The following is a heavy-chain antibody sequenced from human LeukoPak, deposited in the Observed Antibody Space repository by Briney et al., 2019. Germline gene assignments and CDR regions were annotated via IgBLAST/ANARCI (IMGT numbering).Heavy chain of an antibody. D-gene: IGHD3-10*01. V-gene: IGHV3-48*03. J-gene: IGHJ4*02. CDR3: AREYYSLSY. Sequence: GGSLRLSCAAYGFTFSSYEMNWVRQAPGKGLEWVSYISSSGSTIYYADSVKGRFTISRDNAKNSLYLQMNSLRAEDTAVYYCAREYYSLSYWGQGTLVTVSS. CDR1: GFTFSSYE. CDR2: ISSSGSTI.